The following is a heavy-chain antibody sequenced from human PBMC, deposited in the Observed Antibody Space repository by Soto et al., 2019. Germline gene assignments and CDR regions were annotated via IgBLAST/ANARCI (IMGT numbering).Heavy chain of an antibody. J-gene: IGHJ6*03. CDR2: IGTAGDT. CDR3: ARGITDFPAYYYMDV. Sequence: GGSLRLSCAASGFTFSSYDMHWVRQATGKGLEWVSAIGTAGDTYYPGSVKGRFTISRENAKNSLYLQMNSLRAGDTAVYYCARGITDFPAYYYMDVWGKGTTVTVSS. D-gene: IGHD3-16*01. V-gene: IGHV3-13*01. CDR1: GFTFSSYD.